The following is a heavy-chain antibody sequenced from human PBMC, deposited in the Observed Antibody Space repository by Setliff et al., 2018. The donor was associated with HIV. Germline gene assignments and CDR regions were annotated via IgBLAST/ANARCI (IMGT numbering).Heavy chain of an antibody. CDR3: ARLGYSIDLRRLDY. J-gene: IGHJ4*02. D-gene: IGHD6-13*01. CDR1: GGSINSGASY. Sequence: PSETLSLTCTVSGGSINSGASYWGWIRQPPGRGLEWIGSIYYSGSTYYNPSLKSRLTISIDTSKNQFSLKLNSVTATDTALYYCARLGYSIDLRRLDYWGQGAQVTVSS. V-gene: IGHV4-39*01. CDR2: IYYSGST.